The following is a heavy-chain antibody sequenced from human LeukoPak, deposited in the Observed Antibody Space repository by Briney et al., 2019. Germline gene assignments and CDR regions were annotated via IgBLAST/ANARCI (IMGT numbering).Heavy chain of an antibody. V-gene: IGHV3-7*01. J-gene: IGHJ6*02. CDR3: ARGHYGMEV. Sequence: GGSLRLSCVVSGFKFKNYWMTWVRQAPGKGLEWVSTIKPDGSEKYYVDSVKGRFTISRDNDKFSMSLQIDSMRVEDTAVYYCARGHYGMEVWGQGTTVIVSS. CDR2: IKPDGSEK. CDR1: GFKFKNYW.